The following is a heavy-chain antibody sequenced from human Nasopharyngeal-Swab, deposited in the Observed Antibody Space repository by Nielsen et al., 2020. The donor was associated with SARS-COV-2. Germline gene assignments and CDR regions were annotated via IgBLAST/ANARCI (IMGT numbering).Heavy chain of an antibody. CDR1: GFSITYRF. J-gene: IGHJ6*02. CDR3: ASGQCINGVCNPTDGLDV. V-gene: IGHV1-45*02. Sequence: SVKVSCKASGFSITYRFLHWMRQAPGQALEWMGWITPFNGNAKYAQKFQGRVSITRDGSRTTASLELSSLRPDDTAMYSCASGQCINGVCNPTDGLDVWGQGTSVTVSS. D-gene: IGHD2-8*01. CDR2: ITPFNGNA.